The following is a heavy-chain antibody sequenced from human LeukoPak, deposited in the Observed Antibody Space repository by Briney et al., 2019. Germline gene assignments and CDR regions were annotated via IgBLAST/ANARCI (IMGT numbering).Heavy chain of an antibody. D-gene: IGHD5-18*01. CDR2: ISSNGGST. CDR3: ARQRAYSYGYGSPGTYDY. Sequence: PGGSLRLSCAASGFTFSSYAMHWVRQAPGKGLEYVSAISSNGGSTYYANSVKGRFTISRDNSKNTLYLQMGSLRAEDMAVYYCARQRAYSYGYGSPGTYDYWGQGTLVTVSS. V-gene: IGHV3-64*01. CDR1: GFTFSSYA. J-gene: IGHJ4*02.